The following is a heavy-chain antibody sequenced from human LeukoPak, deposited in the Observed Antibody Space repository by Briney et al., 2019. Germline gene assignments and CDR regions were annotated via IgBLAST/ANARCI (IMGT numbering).Heavy chain of an antibody. D-gene: IGHD3-22*01. CDR3: ARQGAVTMIVVPTGGYYFDY. CDR1: GGSISSSSYY. V-gene: IGHV4-39*01. J-gene: IGHJ4*02. Sequence: SETLSLTCTVSGGSISSSSYYWGWIRQPPGKGLEWIGSIYYSGSTYYNPSLKSRVTISVDTSKNQFSLKLSSVTAADTAVYYCARQGAVTMIVVPTGGYYFDYWGQGTLVTVSS. CDR2: IYYSGST.